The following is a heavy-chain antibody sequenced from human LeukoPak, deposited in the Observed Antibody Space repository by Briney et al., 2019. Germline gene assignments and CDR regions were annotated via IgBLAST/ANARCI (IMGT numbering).Heavy chain of an antibody. CDR2: ISSSSSYI. D-gene: IGHD2-15*01. CDR3: ARVVPPYCSGGSCSFDY. J-gene: IGHJ4*02. V-gene: IGHV3-21*01. Sequence: GGSLRLSCAASGFTFSSYSMNWVRQAPGKGLEWVSSISSSSSYIYYADSVKGRFTISRDNAKNSLYLQMNSLRAEDTAVCYCARVVPPYCSGGSCSFDYWGQGTLVTVSS. CDR1: GFTFSSYS.